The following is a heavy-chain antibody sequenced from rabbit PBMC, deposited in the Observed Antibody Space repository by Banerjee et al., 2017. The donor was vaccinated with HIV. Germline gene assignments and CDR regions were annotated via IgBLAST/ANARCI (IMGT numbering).Heavy chain of an antibody. D-gene: IGHD4-1*01. V-gene: IGHV1S45*01. Sequence: QEQLEESGGDLVKPEGSLTLSCTASGFSFSNKYVMCWVRQAPGKGLEWIACINTSTGNTVYATWAKGRFTISKASWTTVTLQMTSLTAADTATYFCVRGSGLTIPTLWGPGTLVTVS. CDR3: VRGSGLTIPTL. CDR2: INTSTGNT. CDR1: GFSFSNKYV. J-gene: IGHJ4*01.